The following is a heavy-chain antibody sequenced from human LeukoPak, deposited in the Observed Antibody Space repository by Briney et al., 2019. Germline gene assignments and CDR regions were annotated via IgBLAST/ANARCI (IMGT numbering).Heavy chain of an antibody. Sequence: ASVKVSCKTSGYTFSNYGISWVRQAPGQGLEWMGWITAYNGNRLYAQRFQGRITLTTDTSTSTSYMELRSLECDDTAIYYCARDNDKVVDHWGQGTLVTVSS. J-gene: IGHJ4*01. V-gene: IGHV1-18*01. CDR1: GYTFSNYG. CDR2: ITAYNGNR. CDR3: ARDNDKVVDH. D-gene: IGHD1-1*01.